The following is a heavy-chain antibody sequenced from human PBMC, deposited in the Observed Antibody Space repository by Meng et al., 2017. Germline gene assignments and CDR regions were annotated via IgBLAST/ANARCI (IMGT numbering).Heavy chain of an antibody. V-gene: IGHV3-33*01. J-gene: IGHJ4*02. D-gene: IGHD6-19*01. CDR1: GFTFSSYG. CDR2: IWYDGSNK. CDR3: ARVVYSSGWSFDY. Sequence: QVQLGELGGGVVQPGRSLRLSCAASGFTFSSYGMHWVRQAPGKGLEWVAVIWYDGSNKYYADSVKGRFTISRDNSKNTLYLQMNSLRAEDTAVYYCARVVYSSGWSFDYWGQGTLVTVSS.